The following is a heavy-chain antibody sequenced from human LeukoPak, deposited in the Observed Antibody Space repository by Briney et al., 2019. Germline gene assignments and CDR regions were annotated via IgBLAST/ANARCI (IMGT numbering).Heavy chain of an antibody. D-gene: IGHD3-22*01. J-gene: IGHJ4*02. CDR2: ISGDGGST. CDR1: GFTFDVYA. V-gene: IGHV3-43*02. CDR3: AKDIDFEDYYDSPLD. Sequence: GGSLRLSCAASGFTFDVYAMHWVRHAPGKGLEWVSLISGDGGSTYYADSVKGRFTISRDNSKNSLYLQMNSLRTEDTALYYFAKDIDFEDYYDSPLDCGQGTLVTVSS.